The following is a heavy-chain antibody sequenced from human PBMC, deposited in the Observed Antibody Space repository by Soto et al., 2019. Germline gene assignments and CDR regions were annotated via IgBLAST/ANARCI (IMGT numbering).Heavy chain of an antibody. CDR2: INPSGGST. J-gene: IGHJ4*02. V-gene: IGHV1-46*01. CDR3: ARAISDIVVVVAASYFDY. D-gene: IGHD2-15*01. CDR1: GYTFTGYY. Sequence: ASVKVSCKASGYTFTGYYMHWVRQAPGRGLEWMGIINPSGGSTSYAQKFQGRVTMTRDTSTSTVYMELSSLRSEDTAVYYCARAISDIVVVVAASYFDYWGQGTLVTVSS.